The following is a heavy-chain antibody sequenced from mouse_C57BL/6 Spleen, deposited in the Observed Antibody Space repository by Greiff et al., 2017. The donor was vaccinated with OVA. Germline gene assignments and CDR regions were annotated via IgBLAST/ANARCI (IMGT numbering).Heavy chain of an antibody. J-gene: IGHJ2*01. CDR1: GYAFSSYW. CDR3: ARYYGSNWDSYYFDY. D-gene: IGHD1-1*01. CDR2: IYPGDGDT. V-gene: IGHV1-80*01. Sequence: QVQLQQSGAELVKPGASVKISCKASGYAFSSYWMNWVKQRPGKGLEWIGQIYPGDGDTNYNGKFKGKATLTADKSSSTAYMQLSSLTSEDSAVYFCARYYGSNWDSYYFDYWGQGTTLTVSS.